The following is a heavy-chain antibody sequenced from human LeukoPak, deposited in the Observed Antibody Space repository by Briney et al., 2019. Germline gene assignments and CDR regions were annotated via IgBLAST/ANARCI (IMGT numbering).Heavy chain of an antibody. CDR1: GFTFSSYW. V-gene: IGHV3-7*01. J-gene: IGHJ4*02. D-gene: IGHD5-24*01. CDR2: INQDGSEK. Sequence: GGSLRLSCAASGFTFSSYWMSWVRQAPGKGLEWVANINQDGSEKYYVDSVKGRFTISRDNAKNSLYLQMNSLGTEDTALYYCARSRSLHGHWGQGTLVTVSS. CDR3: ARSRSLHGH.